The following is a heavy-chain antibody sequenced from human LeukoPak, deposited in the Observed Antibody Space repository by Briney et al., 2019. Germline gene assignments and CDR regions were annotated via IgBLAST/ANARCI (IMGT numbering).Heavy chain of an antibody. J-gene: IGHJ6*03. Sequence: SSVKVSCKASGGTFSSYAISWVRQAPGQGLEWMGGIIPIFGTANYAQKFQGRVTITADESTSTAYMELSSLRSEDTAVYYCARDLSTTGLVPHYYYYMDVGGKGTTVTVSS. CDR1: GGTFSSYA. V-gene: IGHV1-69*01. CDR3: ARDLSTTGLVPHYYYYMDV. CDR2: IIPIFGTA. D-gene: IGHD1-1*01.